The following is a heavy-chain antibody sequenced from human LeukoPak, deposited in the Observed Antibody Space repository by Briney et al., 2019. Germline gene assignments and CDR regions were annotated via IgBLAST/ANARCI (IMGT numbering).Heavy chain of an antibody. J-gene: IGHJ4*02. D-gene: IGHD5-24*01. V-gene: IGHV4-34*01. CDR3: ARGVRDGYNYGLIDY. CDR1: GVSFSGYY. CDR2: INHSGST. Sequence: PSETLSLTCAVYGVSFSGYYWSWIRQPPGKGLEWIGEINHSGSTNYNPSLKSRVTISVDTSKNQFSVKLSSVTAADTAVYYCARGVRDGYNYGLIDYWGQGTLVTVSS.